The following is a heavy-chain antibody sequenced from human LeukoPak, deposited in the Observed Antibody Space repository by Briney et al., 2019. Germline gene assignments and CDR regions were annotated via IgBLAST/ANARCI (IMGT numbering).Heavy chain of an antibody. Sequence: PSETLSLTCTVSGGSISTYYWSWIRQPPGKGLEWIGYIHKSGSTNHNPSLKSRVTISVDTSKNQFPLKLSSVTAADTAVYYCARDRGLGVYWGQGTLVTVSS. CDR3: ARDRGLGVY. V-gene: IGHV4-59*01. CDR1: GGSISTYY. J-gene: IGHJ4*02. D-gene: IGHD3-10*01. CDR2: IHKSGST.